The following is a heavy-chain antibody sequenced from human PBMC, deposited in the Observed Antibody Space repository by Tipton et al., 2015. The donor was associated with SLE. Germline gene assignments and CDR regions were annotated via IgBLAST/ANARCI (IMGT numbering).Heavy chain of an antibody. V-gene: IGHV4-39*07. CDR3: ARAMAWTGDPLHFDY. CDR2: IFYSGNI. Sequence: TLSLTCTVSGGSVSNSAYYWGWIRQPPGKGLEWIGSIFYSGNIYQNPSLKSRVTISVDTSNNQFSLKLKSVTAADTAVYFCARAMAWTGDPLHFDYWGQGSLVTVSS. J-gene: IGHJ4*02. D-gene: IGHD3/OR15-3a*01. CDR1: GGSVSNSAYY.